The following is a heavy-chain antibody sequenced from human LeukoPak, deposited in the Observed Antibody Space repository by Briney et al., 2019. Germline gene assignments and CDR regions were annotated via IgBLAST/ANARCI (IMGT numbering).Heavy chain of an antibody. Sequence: GGSLRLSCAVSGLTFNNYAMSWVRQAPGKGLEWVSAISKSGDHTYYAASAKGRFTIYRDNSKNTQYLQMNSLRAEDTAVYYCAKGPHNWNPHGIDYWGRGTLVTVSS. V-gene: IGHV3-23*01. CDR2: ISKSGDHT. J-gene: IGHJ4*02. CDR1: GLTFNNYA. CDR3: AKGPHNWNPHGIDY. D-gene: IGHD1-20*01.